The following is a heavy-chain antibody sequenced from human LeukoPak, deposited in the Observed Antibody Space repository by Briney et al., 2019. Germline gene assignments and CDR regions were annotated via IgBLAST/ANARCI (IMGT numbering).Heavy chain of an antibody. CDR1: GGTFSSYA. J-gene: IGHJ6*02. V-gene: IGHV1-69*04. Sequence: ASVKVSCKASGGTFSSYAISWVRQAPGQGLEWMGRIIPILGIANYAQKFQGRVTITADKSTSTAYMELRSLRSEDTAVYYCARLEAARPGSNYYYGMDVWGQGTTVTVSS. CDR3: ARLEAARPGSNYYYGMDV. CDR2: IIPILGIA. D-gene: IGHD6-6*01.